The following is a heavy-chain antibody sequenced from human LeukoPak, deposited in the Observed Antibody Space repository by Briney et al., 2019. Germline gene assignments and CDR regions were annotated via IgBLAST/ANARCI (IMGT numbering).Heavy chain of an antibody. Sequence: PETLSLSRTLSGGSPTSGSYCASSARHPPGKGLGWIGYIYYSGSTNYNPSLKSRVSISLDTSTNQFSLNLNSVTAADTAVYYCASQLGGTTFHWGQGTLVTVSS. CDR2: IYYSGST. J-gene: IGHJ4*02. V-gene: IGHV4-61*01. CDR3: ASQLGGTTFH. D-gene: IGHD1-1*01. CDR1: GGSPTSGSYC.